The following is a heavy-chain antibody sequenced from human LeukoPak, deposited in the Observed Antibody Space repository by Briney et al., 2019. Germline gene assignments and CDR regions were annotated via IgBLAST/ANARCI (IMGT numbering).Heavy chain of an antibody. D-gene: IGHD3-10*01. CDR2: IRGDGGDA. CDR1: GFTFRSAW. J-gene: IGHJ4*02. V-gene: IGHV3-74*01. CDR3: VRDIVAGSGSYSD. Sequence: GGSLRLSRAASGFTFRSAWMHWVRQAPGKGLVWVSRIRGDGGDANYADFVKGRYTISRDNAKSTLYLQMNGLGVEDTAVYYCVRDIVAGSGSYSDWGQGTLVTVSS.